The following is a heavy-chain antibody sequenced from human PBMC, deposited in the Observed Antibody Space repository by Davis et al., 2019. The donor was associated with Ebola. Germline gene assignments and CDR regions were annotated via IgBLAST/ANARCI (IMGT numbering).Heavy chain of an antibody. V-gene: IGHV1-18*01. D-gene: IGHD3-16*02. Sequence: AASVKVSCKASGYTFTSYAISWVRQAPGQGLEWMGWISAYNGNTNYAQKLQGRVTMTTYTSTSTAYMELRSLRSDDTAVYYCAREMTRYRYGSVLDWGQGTLVTVSS. CDR3: AREMTRYRYGSVLD. J-gene: IGHJ4*02. CDR1: GYTFTSYA. CDR2: ISAYNGNT.